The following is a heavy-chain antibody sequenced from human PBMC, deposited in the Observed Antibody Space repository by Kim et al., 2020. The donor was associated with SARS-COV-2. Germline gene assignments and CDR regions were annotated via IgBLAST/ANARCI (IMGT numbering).Heavy chain of an antibody. D-gene: IGHD6-19*01. CDR2: IYYSGST. Sequence: SETLSLTCTVSGGSISSYYWSWIRQPPGKGLEWIGYIYYSGSTNYNPSLKSRVTISVDTSKNQFSLKLSSVTAADTAVYYCAAGWLGYYYCGMDVWGQGTTVTVSS. V-gene: IGHV4-59*08. J-gene: IGHJ6*02. CDR3: AAGWLGYYYCGMDV. CDR1: GGSISSYY.